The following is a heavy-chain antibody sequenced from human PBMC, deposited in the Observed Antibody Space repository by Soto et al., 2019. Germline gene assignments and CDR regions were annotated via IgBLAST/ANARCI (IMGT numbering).Heavy chain of an antibody. V-gene: IGHV1-69*01. D-gene: IGHD1-26*01. CDR1: GGTFSTYA. Sequence: QVQLVQSGAEVKKPGSSVKVSCKASGGTFSTYAITWVRQAPGQGLEWLGGIIPIFGTTDYARKFQGRGTSTAAESTSTVCIELSSLTSEDTAVYYCARGVGAYYVAYWGQGTLVTVSS. CDR3: ARGVGAYYVAY. CDR2: IIPIFGTT. J-gene: IGHJ4*02.